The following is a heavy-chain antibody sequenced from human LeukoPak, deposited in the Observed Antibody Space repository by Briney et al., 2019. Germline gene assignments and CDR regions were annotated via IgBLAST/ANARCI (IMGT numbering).Heavy chain of an antibody. Sequence: PSETLSLTCTVSGGSLSSYYWSWIRQTPGKGLEWIGNSYYSGGTKYNPSLKSRVTISVDTSRNQFSLNLSSVTAADTAVYYCARVGPRYYDILTGPGGAFDIWGQGTMVTVSS. CDR3: ARVGPRYYDILTGPGGAFDI. J-gene: IGHJ3*02. CDR1: GGSLSSYY. CDR2: SYYSGGT. D-gene: IGHD3-9*01. V-gene: IGHV4-59*08.